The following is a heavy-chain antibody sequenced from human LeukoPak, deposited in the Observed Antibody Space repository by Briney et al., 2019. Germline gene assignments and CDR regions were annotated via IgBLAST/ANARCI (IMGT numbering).Heavy chain of an antibody. CDR2: IYYSGST. D-gene: IGHD3-10*01. CDR3: ARSLRGWYFDL. J-gene: IGHJ2*01. CDR1: GGSISSYY. Sequence: SETLSLTCTVSGGSISSYYWSWIRQPPGEGLEWIGYIYYSGSTNYNPSLKSRVTISVDTPKNQFSLKLSSVTAADTAVYYCARSLRGWYFDLWGRGTLVTVSS. V-gene: IGHV4-59*01.